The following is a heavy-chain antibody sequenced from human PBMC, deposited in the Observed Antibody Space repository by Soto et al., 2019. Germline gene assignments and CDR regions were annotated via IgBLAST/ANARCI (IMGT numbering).Heavy chain of an antibody. J-gene: IGHJ6*02. D-gene: IGHD3-3*01. Sequence: SLRLSCAASGFTFSSYGMHWVRQAPGKGLEWVAVISYDGSNKYYADSVKGRFTISRDNSKNTLYLQMNSLRAEDTAVYYCAKDRGSTPRKTIFGVVTPYYYYGMDVWGQGTTVTVSS. CDR3: AKDRGSTPRKTIFGVVTPYYYYGMDV. V-gene: IGHV3-30*18. CDR2: ISYDGSNK. CDR1: GFTFSSYG.